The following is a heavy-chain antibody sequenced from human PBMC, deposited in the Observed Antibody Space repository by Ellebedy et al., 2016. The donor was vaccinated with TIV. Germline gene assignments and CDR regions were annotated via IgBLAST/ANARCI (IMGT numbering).Heavy chain of an antibody. J-gene: IGHJ4*02. V-gene: IGHV1-18*04. Sequence: AASVKVSCKASGYTFTNYGSSWVRQAPGQGLEWMRWISGYNGNTYSAQKLQGRVTMTTDTSTSTAYMELRSLRSDDTAVYYCARFVDGDYEDYWGQGALVTVSS. D-gene: IGHD4-17*01. CDR3: ARFVDGDYEDY. CDR2: ISGYNGNT. CDR1: GYTFTNYG.